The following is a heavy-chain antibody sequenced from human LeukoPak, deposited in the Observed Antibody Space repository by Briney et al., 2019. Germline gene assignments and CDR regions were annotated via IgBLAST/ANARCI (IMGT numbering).Heavy chain of an antibody. V-gene: IGHV5-51*01. CDR1: GYSFTSYW. Sequence: GESLKISCKGSGYSFTSYWIGWVRQMPGKGLEWMGIIYPGDSDTRYSPSFQGQVSISADRSITTAYLQWSSLKASDTAMYYCVRQNGLRIQADYWGHGTLVTVSP. D-gene: IGHD2-8*01. J-gene: IGHJ4*01. CDR3: VRQNGLRIQADY. CDR2: IYPGDSDT.